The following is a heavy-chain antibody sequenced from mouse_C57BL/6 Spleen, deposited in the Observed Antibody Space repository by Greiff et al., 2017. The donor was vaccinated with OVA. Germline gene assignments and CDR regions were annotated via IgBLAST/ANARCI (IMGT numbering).Heavy chain of an antibody. CDR2: ISSGSSTI. J-gene: IGHJ1*03. V-gene: IGHV5-17*01. CDR3: ASRWYFDV. CDR1: GFTFSDYG. Sequence: EVKVVESGGGLVKPGGSLKLSCAASGFTFSDYGMHWVRQAPEKGLEWVAYISSGSSTIYYADTVKGRFTISRDNAKNTLFLQTTSLRAEDTGMYYCASRWYFDVWGTGTTVTVSS.